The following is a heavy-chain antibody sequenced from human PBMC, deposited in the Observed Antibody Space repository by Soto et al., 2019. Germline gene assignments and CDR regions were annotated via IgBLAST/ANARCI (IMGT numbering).Heavy chain of an antibody. D-gene: IGHD4-17*01. V-gene: IGHV1-69*13. CDR3: ARDKVYGGNPHWFDP. CDR1: GGTFSSYA. J-gene: IGHJ5*02. Sequence: SVKVSCKASGGTFSSYAISWVRQAPGQGLEWMGGIIPIFGTANYAQKFQGRVTITADESTSTAYMELSSLRSEDTAVYYCARDKVYGGNPHWFDPWGQGTLVTVSS. CDR2: IIPIFGTA.